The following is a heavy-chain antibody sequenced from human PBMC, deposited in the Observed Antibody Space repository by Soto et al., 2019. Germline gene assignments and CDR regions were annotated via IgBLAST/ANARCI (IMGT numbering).Heavy chain of an antibody. D-gene: IGHD3-16*01. CDR3: ARSGHTFGGVV. J-gene: IGHJ4*02. V-gene: IGHV4-59*13. Sequence: SETLSLTCTVSGASMSDYYGSWIRQSPGKGLEHIGYMNHGGRGEYYPSLKSRVTISVDTSNNQISLKLSSVTAADTAIYYCARSGHTFGGVVWGQGILVTVSS. CDR1: GASMSDYY. CDR2: MNHGGRG.